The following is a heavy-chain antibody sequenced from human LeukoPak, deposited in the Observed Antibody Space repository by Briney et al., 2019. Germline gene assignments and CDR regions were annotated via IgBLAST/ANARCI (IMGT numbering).Heavy chain of an antibody. Sequence: GSLSLSCAASGFTFSSYAMHWVRQAPGKGLEWVAVISYDGSNKYYADSVKGRFTISRDNSKNTLYLQMNSLRAEDTAVYYCARDSMIAYWGQGTLVTVSS. V-gene: IGHV3-30*04. CDR1: GFTFSSYA. D-gene: IGHD2/OR15-2a*01. J-gene: IGHJ4*02. CDR3: ARDSMIAY. CDR2: ISYDGSNK.